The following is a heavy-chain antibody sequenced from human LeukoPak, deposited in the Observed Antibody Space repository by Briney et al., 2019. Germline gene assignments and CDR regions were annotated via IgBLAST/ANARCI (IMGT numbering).Heavy chain of an antibody. CDR1: GYTFTSYA. CDR2: IIPILGIA. D-gene: IGHD3-22*01. J-gene: IGHJ5*02. V-gene: IGHV1-69*04. CDR3: ARDYYDSSDSWFDP. Sequence: ASVKVSCKASGYTFTSYAISWVRQAPGQGLEWMGRIIPILGIANYAQKFQGRVTITADKSTSTAYMELSSLRSEDTAVYYCARDYYDSSDSWFDPWGQGTLVTVS.